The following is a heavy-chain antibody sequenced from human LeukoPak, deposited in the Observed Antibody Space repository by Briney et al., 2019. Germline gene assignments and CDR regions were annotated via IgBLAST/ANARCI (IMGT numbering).Heavy chain of an antibody. J-gene: IGHJ6*02. CDR1: GFTFSVYY. CDR2: ISSSGSTI. Sequence: GGSLRLSCAASGFTFSVYYMSWIRQAPGKGLEWVAYISSSGSTIYYADSVKGRFTISRDNAKNSLYLQMNSLRAEDTAVYYCARDMSDSSSLVYYGMDVWGQGTTVTVSS. CDR3: ARDMSDSSSLVYYGMDV. D-gene: IGHD6-13*01. V-gene: IGHV3-11*01.